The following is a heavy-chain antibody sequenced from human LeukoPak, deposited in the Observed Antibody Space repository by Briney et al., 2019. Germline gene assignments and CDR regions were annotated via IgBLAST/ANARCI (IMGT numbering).Heavy chain of an antibody. CDR3: ARGSGETGGYYYVY. J-gene: IGHJ4*02. CDR1: GGSFSRYA. D-gene: IGHD3-22*01. V-gene: IGHV1-69*13. CDR2: IIPIFGTA. Sequence: SVKVSCKASGGSFSRYAISWVRQAPGQGLEWMGGIIPIFGTANYAQKFQGRVTITADESTRTAYMELRTLRSEDTAIYYCARGSGETGGYYYVYWGRGTPVTVSP.